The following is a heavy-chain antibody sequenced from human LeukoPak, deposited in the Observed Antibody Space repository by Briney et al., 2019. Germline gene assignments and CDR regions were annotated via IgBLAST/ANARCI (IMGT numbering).Heavy chain of an antibody. CDR3: ARRAGGYSHPYDY. CDR2: IKKDGSEK. D-gene: IGHD4-23*01. J-gene: IGHJ4*02. Sequence: GGSLRLSCAASGFTFSSYWMNWVRQAPGKGLEWVANIKKDGSEKYYVDSVKGRFTISRDNAKNSLYLQMNSLRAEDTAVYYCARRAGGYSHPYDYWGQGTLVTVSS. V-gene: IGHV3-7*03. CDR1: GFTFSSYW.